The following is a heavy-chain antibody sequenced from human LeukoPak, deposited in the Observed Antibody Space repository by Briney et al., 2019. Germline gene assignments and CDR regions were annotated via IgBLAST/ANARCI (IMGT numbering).Heavy chain of an antibody. CDR2: IKGDGSST. Sequence: GGSLRLSCAASGFTFTTYWMHWVRHVPGKGLVWVARIKGDGSSTRHADSMKGRFTISRDNSKNTLYLQMNSLRAEDTAVYYCAKGSIVVVPASFDYWGQGTLVTVSS. V-gene: IGHV3-74*01. CDR3: AKGSIVVVPASFDY. J-gene: IGHJ4*02. CDR1: GFTFTTYW. D-gene: IGHD2-2*01.